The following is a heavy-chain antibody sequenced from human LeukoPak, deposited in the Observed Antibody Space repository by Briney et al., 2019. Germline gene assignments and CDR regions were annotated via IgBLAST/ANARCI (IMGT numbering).Heavy chain of an antibody. CDR2: IYSGGTT. CDR3: AKGDIVATYYYYYYMDV. Sequence: GGSLRLSCAASGFTVSRSYMIWARQAPGKGLEWVSVIYSGGTTYYADSVKGRFTISRDNSKNTLYLQMNSLRAEDTAVYYCAKGDIVATYYYYYYMDVWGKGTTVTVSS. J-gene: IGHJ6*03. CDR1: GFTVSRSY. V-gene: IGHV3-53*01. D-gene: IGHD5-12*01.